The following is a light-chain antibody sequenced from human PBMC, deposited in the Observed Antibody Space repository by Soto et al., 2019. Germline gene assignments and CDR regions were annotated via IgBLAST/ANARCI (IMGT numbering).Light chain of an antibody. J-gene: IGKJ3*01. CDR2: DAS. CDR1: YGAYSY. Sequence: EIVLTQSPATLSLSPGQRATLSCRASYGAYSYLAWYQHKPGQAPRLLIHDASERATGIPPRFSGSGSGTDFTLTISSLEPDDFAVYYCQHRYGFTFGPGTRVDIK. CDR3: QHRYGFT. V-gene: IGKV3-11*01.